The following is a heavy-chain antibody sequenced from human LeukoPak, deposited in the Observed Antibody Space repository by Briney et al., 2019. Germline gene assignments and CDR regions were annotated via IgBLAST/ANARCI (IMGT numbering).Heavy chain of an antibody. V-gene: IGHV1-18*01. Sequence: GASVKVSCKASGYTFTSYGFNWVRQAPGQGLERMGWIIAYNGNTNYAQKLQGRVTMTTDTSTSTAYMELRSLRSDDTAVYYCARAGYDLLTLAPDPANDYWGQGTLVTVSS. CDR1: GYTFTSYG. CDR3: ARAGYDLLTLAPDPANDY. D-gene: IGHD3-9*01. CDR2: IIAYNGNT. J-gene: IGHJ4*02.